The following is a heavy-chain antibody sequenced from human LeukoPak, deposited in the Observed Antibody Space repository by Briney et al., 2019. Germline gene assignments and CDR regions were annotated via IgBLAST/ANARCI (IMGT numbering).Heavy chain of an antibody. CDR2: INHSGST. Sequence: PSETLSLTCAVYGGSFSGYYWSWIRQPPGKGLEWIGEINHSGSTNYNPSLKSRVTILVDTSKNQFSLKLSSVTAADTAVYYCARGAEYSSSWVLRARRKTNWFDPWGQGTLVTVSS. CDR3: ARGAEYSSSWVLRARRKTNWFDP. V-gene: IGHV4-34*01. CDR1: GGSFSGYY. D-gene: IGHD6-13*01. J-gene: IGHJ5*02.